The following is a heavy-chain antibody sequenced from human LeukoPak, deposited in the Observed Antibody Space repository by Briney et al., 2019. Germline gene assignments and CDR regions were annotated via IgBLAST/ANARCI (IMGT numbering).Heavy chain of an antibody. CDR1: GDSLNTNTW. V-gene: IGHV4-4*02. CDR3: AREFFGARALQY. J-gene: IGHJ4*02. D-gene: IGHD3-3*01. CDR2: IFHSGST. Sequence: PSETLSLTCAVSGDSLNTNTWWSWVRQPPGKGLEWTGEIFHSGSTNYHPSLESRLTISMDKSKNSFSLRLTSVTAADTAVYYCAREFFGARALQYWGQGILVTVSS.